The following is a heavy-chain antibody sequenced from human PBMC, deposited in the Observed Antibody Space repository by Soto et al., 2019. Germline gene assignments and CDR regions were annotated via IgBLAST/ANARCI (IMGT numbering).Heavy chain of an antibody. CDR2: VFYTGST. CDR1: GCSFRSYY. Sequence: PSETLSLTFKVSGCSFRSYYWSWIRQPPGEGMEWIGYVFYTGSTNYNPSLRSRVLISVDTSKNQFSLKLRSVTAADTAVSYCARQDGYYYYLDVRGKGTTVTVSS. J-gene: IGHJ6*03. V-gene: IGHV4-59*08. CDR3: ARQDGYYYYLDV.